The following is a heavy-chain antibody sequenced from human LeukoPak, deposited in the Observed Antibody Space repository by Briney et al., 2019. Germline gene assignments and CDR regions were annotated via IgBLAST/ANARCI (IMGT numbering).Heavy chain of an antibody. D-gene: IGHD3-3*01. V-gene: IGHV1-69*05. CDR1: GGTFSSYA. CDR3: AVNYDFWSGYTYYYYMDV. CDR2: IIPIFGTA. Sequence: ASVKVSCKASGGTFSSYAICWVRQAPGQGLEWMGGIIPIFGTANYAQKFQGRVTITTDESTSTAYMELSSLRSEDTAVYYCAVNYDFWSGYTYYYYMDVRGKGITVTVSS. J-gene: IGHJ6*03.